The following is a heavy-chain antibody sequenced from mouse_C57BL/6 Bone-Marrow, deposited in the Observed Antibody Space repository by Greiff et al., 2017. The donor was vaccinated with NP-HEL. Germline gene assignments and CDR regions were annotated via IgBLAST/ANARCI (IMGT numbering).Heavy chain of an antibody. J-gene: IGHJ4*01. V-gene: IGHV5-9-1*02. CDR1: GFTFSSYA. D-gene: IGHD3-1*01. CDR2: ISSGGDYI. CDR3: SSRRSVYAMDY. Sequence: EVKVVESGEGLVKPGGSLKLSCAASGFTFSSYAMSWVRQTPEKRLEWVAYISSGGDYIYYADTVKGRFTISRDNARNTLYLQMSSLKSEDTAMYYCSSRRSVYAMDYWGQGTSVTVSS.